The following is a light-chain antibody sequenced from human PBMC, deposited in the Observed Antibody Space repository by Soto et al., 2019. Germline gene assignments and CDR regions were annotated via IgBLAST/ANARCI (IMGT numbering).Light chain of an antibody. CDR1: QSVSSS. Sequence: EIVMTQSPATLSASPGERATLSCRASQSVSSSLAWYQQRPGQAPRLLIYGASTRATGIPARFSGSGSGTEFTLTISSLQSEDFAVYYCQQYNNWPPWTFGQGTKV. J-gene: IGKJ1*01. V-gene: IGKV3-15*01. CDR3: QQYNNWPPWT. CDR2: GAS.